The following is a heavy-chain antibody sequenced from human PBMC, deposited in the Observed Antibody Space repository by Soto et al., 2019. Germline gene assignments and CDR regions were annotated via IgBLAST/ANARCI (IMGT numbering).Heavy chain of an antibody. CDR2: ISGSGGST. CDR1: GFPFSSYA. V-gene: IGHV3-23*01. CDR3: AKVSFPTGY. Sequence: GGSLTLSCSASGFPFSSYAMSWVRQAPGKGLEWVSAISGSGGSTYYADSVKGRFTISRDNSKNTLYLQMNSLRAEDTAVYYCAKVSFPTGYWGQGTLVTVSS. D-gene: IGHD4-4*01. J-gene: IGHJ4*01.